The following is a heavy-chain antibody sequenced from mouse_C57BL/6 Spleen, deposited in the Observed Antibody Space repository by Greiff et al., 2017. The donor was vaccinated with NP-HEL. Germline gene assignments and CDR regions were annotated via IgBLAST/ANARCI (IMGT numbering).Heavy chain of an antibody. CDR2: IWRGGSA. D-gene: IGHD1-1*01. V-gene: IGHV2-5*01. Sequence: QVQLQQSGPGLVQPSQSLSITCTVSGFSLTSYGVHWVRQSPGKGLEWLGVIWRGGSADYNAAFMSRLSITKDNSKSQVFFKMNSLQADDTAIYYCANIYYGSSYEDYYAMDYWGQGTSVTVSS. CDR1: GFSLTSYG. J-gene: IGHJ4*01. CDR3: ANIYYGSSYEDYYAMDY.